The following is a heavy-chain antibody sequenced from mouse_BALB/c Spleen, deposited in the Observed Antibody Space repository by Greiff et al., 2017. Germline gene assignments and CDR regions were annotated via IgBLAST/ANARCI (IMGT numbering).Heavy chain of an antibody. CDR3: ARKAGRNAMDY. CDR1: GYTFTSYW. Sequence: VQLQQSGAELAKPGASVKMSCKASGYTFTSYWMHWVKQRPGQGLEWIGYINPSTGYTEYNQKFKDKATLTADKSSSTAYMQLSSLTSEDSAVYYCARKAGRNAMDYWGQGTSVTVSS. CDR2: INPSTGYT. J-gene: IGHJ4*01. V-gene: IGHV1-7*01.